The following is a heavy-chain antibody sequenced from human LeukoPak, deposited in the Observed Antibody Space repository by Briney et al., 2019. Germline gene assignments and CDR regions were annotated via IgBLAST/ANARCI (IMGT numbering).Heavy chain of an antibody. J-gene: IGHJ4*02. V-gene: IGHV4-39*01. Sequence: TSETLSLTCTVSGGSISSSSYYWGWIRQPPGKGLEWIGCFYYSGSTNYNPSLKSRVTISVDTSKNQFSLKLSSVTAADTAVYYCVYYYGSGSVEYWGQGTLVTVSS. D-gene: IGHD3-10*01. CDR1: GGSISSSSYY. CDR3: VYYYGSGSVEY. CDR2: FYYSGST.